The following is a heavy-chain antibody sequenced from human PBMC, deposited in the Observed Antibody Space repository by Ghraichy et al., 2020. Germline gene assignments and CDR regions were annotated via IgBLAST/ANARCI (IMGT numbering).Heavy chain of an antibody. CDR3: ARDIAYCSGGRCSAIDY. Sequence: ASVKVSCKASGYTFTSHAMHWVRQAPGQRLEWMGWINAGNGNTKYSQNLQGRVTFARDTSASTAYMELSSLRSEDTTVYYCARDIAYCSGGRCSAIDYWGQGTLVTVSS. CDR2: INAGNGNT. V-gene: IGHV1-3*01. D-gene: IGHD2-15*01. J-gene: IGHJ4*02. CDR1: GYTFTSHA.